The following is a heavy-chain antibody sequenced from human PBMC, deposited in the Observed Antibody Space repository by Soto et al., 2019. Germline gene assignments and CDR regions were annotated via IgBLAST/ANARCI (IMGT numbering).Heavy chain of an antibody. CDR3: AKDREDGGFDP. CDR2: INTGNGDT. CDR1: GYTFASSA. J-gene: IGHJ5*02. Sequence: ASVKVFCKASGYTFASSAMHWLRQAPGQRLEWMGWINTGNGDTEYSQNFQGRVTFTRDTSANITHMELSSLRSEDTAFFYCAKDREDGGFDPWGQGTQVTVSS. D-gene: IGHD1-26*01. V-gene: IGHV1-3*04.